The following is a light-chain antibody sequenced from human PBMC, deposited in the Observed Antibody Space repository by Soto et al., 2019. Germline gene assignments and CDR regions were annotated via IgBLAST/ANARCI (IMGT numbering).Light chain of an antibody. CDR3: LLSYNGPYV. J-gene: IGLJ1*01. Sequence: QALVTQEPSLTVSPGGTVTPTCGSSTGAVTNGHYPYWFQQKPGQAPRTLIYDTTNRHSWTPARFSGSLLGGKAALTLSGAQPEDEAEYYCLLSYNGPYVFGTGTKVTVL. V-gene: IGLV7-46*01. CDR2: DTT. CDR1: TGAVTNGHY.